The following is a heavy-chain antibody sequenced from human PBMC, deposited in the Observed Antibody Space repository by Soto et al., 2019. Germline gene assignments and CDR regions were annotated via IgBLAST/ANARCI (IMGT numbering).Heavy chain of an antibody. CDR1: GGSISSGDYY. V-gene: IGHV4-30-4*01. J-gene: IGHJ4*02. CDR3: ASLSNSEDY. Sequence: QVQLQESGPGLVKPSQTLSLSCTVSGGSISSGDYYWSWIRQAPGKGLEWIGNTDYSGSTYYNPSRKSRVTISVDTSKNQFYLKLSSVNAADTAVYYCASLSNSEDYWGQGTLVTVSS. CDR2: TDYSGST. D-gene: IGHD4-4*01.